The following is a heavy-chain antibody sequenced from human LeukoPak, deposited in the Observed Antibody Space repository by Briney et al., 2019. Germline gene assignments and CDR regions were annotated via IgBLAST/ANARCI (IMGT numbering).Heavy chain of an antibody. CDR2: INSDGSST. CDR1: GFTFSSYW. Sequence: GGSLRLSCTASGFTFSSYWMHWVRQAPGKGLVWVSRINSDGSSTSYADSVKGRFTISRDNAKNTLYLQMNSLRAEDTAVYYCARGPAGWLGLDYWGQGTLVTVSS. D-gene: IGHD6-19*01. V-gene: IGHV3-74*01. CDR3: ARGPAGWLGLDY. J-gene: IGHJ4*02.